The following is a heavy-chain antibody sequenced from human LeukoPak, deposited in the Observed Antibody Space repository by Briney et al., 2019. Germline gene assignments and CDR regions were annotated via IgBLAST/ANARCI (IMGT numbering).Heavy chain of an antibody. CDR3: ARGRFGDIPFDY. CDR2: INTYYGNT. D-gene: IGHD3-10*01. J-gene: IGHJ4*02. CDR1: GYTFTSYG. V-gene: IGHV1-18*01. Sequence: ASVKVSFKSSGYTFTSYGITWVRQAPGQGLEWMGWINTYYGNTDYAQNFQDRVTMTTDTSTSTAYMELRSLRSDDTAVYYCARGRFGDIPFDYWGQGTLVTVSS.